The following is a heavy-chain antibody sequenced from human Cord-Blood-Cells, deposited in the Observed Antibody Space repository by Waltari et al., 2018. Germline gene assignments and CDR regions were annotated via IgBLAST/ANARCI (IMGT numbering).Heavy chain of an antibody. CDR2: IKQDGSEK. CDR3: ARVGSYYYYYGIDV. J-gene: IGHJ6*02. CDR1: GFTFSSYW. D-gene: IGHD1-26*01. V-gene: IGHV3-7*01. Sequence: EVQLVESGGGLVQPGGSLRLSCAASGFTFSSYWMSWVRQAPGKGLEWVANIKQDGSEKYYVDSVKGRFTISRDNAKNSLYLQMNSLRAEDTAVYYCARVGSYYYYYGIDVWGQGTTVTVSS.